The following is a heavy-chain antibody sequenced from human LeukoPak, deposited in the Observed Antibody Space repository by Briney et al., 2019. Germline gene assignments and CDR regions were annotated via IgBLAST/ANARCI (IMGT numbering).Heavy chain of an antibody. D-gene: IGHD3-10*02. Sequence: PGGSLRLSCAASGFTFSTYAISWVRQAPGKGLEWVSGISGSGGDTHYADSVKGRFTISRDNSKDTLYLQMNSLRVEDTAVYYYAKGNEICSGSFGDYLGQGTLVTVSS. CDR3: AKGNEICSGSFGDY. J-gene: IGHJ4*01. CDR1: GFTFSTYA. V-gene: IGHV3-23*01. CDR2: ISGSGGDT.